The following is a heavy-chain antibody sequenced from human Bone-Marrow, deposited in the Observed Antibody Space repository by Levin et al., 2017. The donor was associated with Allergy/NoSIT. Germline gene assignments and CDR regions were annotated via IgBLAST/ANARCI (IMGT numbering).Heavy chain of an antibody. J-gene: IGHJ4*02. Sequence: SGGSLRLSCAASGFVFTGYYMSWIRQAPGRGLEWVSYISSGSTYTNYAESVKGRFTISRDNAKNSLYLQMNSLRADDTAVYYCARGDGSGSDYNVPSPFDFGGQGTLVTVSS. D-gene: IGHD3-10*01. CDR1: GFVFTGYY. CDR2: ISSGSTYT. V-gene: IGHV3-11*05. CDR3: ARGDGSGSDYNVPSPFDF.